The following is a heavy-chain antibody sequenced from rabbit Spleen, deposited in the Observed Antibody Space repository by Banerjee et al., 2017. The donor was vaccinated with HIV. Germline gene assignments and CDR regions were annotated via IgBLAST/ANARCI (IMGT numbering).Heavy chain of an antibody. V-gene: IGHV1S45*01. CDR1: GFDFNSYY. CDR3: ARDTGSSFSTYGMDL. Sequence: QEQLKESGGGLVQPGGSLKLSCKASGFDFNSYYMCWVRQAPGKGLEWIACIYPGSSGRTYSATWAKGRFTISKTSSTTVTLQMTSLTAADTATYFCARDTGSSFSTYGMDLWGPGTLVPVS. J-gene: IGHJ6*01. CDR2: IYPGSSGRT. D-gene: IGHD8-1*01.